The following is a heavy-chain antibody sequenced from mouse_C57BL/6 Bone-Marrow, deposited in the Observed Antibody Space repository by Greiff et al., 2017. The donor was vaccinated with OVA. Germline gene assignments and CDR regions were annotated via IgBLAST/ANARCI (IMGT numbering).Heavy chain of an antibody. V-gene: IGHV2-2*01. CDR1: GFSFTSYG. J-gene: IGHJ1*03. CDR3: ALITTVVARYFDV. CDR2: IWSGGST. Sequence: QVQLKESGPGLVQPSQSLSITCTVSGFSFTSYGVHWVRQSPGKGLEWLGVIWSGGSTDYNAAFISRLSISKDNSKSQVFFKMNSLQADDTAIYYCALITTVVARYFDVWGTGTTVTVSS. D-gene: IGHD1-1*01.